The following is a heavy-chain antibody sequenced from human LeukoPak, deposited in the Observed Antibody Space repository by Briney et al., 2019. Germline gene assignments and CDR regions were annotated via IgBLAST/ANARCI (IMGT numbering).Heavy chain of an antibody. Sequence: PGGSLRLSCAASGFTFSSYAMSWDRQAPGKGLEWVSAISGSGGSTYYADSVKGRFTISRDNSYNTVSLQMNSLRDEDTGVYYCAKGLRTGVGPYMGYHYYMDVWGKGATVTVSS. D-gene: IGHD3-16*01. CDR3: AKGLRTGVGPYMGYHYYMDV. J-gene: IGHJ6*03. V-gene: IGHV3-23*01. CDR2: ISGSGGST. CDR1: GFTFSSYA.